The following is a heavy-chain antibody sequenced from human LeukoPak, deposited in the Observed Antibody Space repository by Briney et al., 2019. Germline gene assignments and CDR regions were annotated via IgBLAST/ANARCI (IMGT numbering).Heavy chain of an antibody. CDR2: INPSGDST. D-gene: IGHD3/OR15-3a*01. Sequence: ASVKVSCKASGYTFASYYMHWVRQAPGQGLEWMGIINPSGDSTSYAQKFQGRVTMTRDTSTSTVYMELSSLRSEDTAVYYCARFRTGRAFEIWGQGTMVTVSS. J-gene: IGHJ3*02. V-gene: IGHV1-46*01. CDR1: GYTFASYY. CDR3: ARFRTGRAFEI.